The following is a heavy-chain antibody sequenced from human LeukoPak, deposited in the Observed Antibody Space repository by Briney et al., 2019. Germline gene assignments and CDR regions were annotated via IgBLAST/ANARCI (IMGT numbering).Heavy chain of an antibody. D-gene: IGHD6-13*01. CDR1: GGSLSISNW. V-gene: IGHV4-4*02. CDR3: ARSSSWYGLDY. Sequence: SETLSLTCAVSGGSLSISNWWSRAGPPPGKGLEWIGEIYHSGSTNYNPSLKSRVTISVDKSKNQFSLKLSSVTAADTAVYYCARSSSWYGLDYWGQGTLVTVSS. CDR2: IYHSGST. J-gene: IGHJ4*02.